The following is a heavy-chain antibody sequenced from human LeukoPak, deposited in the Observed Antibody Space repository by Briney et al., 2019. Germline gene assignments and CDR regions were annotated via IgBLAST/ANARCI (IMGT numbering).Heavy chain of an antibody. J-gene: IGHJ4*02. CDR3: ARGIQNVSTVTTLGGWWLAFDY. D-gene: IGHD4-17*01. Sequence: GGSLRLSCAASGFTFSSYGMHWVRQAPGKGLEWVAFIRYDGSNKYYADSVKGRFTISRDNSKNTLYLQMNSLRPEDTAVYYCARGIQNVSTVTTLGGWWLAFDYWGQGTLVTVSS. CDR2: IRYDGSNK. V-gene: IGHV3-30*02. CDR1: GFTFSSYG.